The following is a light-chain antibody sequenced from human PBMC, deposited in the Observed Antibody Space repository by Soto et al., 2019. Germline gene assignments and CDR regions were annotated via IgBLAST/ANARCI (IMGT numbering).Light chain of an antibody. CDR1: ETITDY. V-gene: IGKV1-39*01. CDR3: QQNFRPLVT. CDR2: SAS. Sequence: DIQMTQSPPSLSASVGDRVTITCRASETITDYLNWYQVKPGKAPKLLIYSASLLQPGVPSRFSVSGYGTDFTLTLRALQHEDSATSYCQQNFRPLVTIGAGTRV. J-gene: IGKJ4*01.